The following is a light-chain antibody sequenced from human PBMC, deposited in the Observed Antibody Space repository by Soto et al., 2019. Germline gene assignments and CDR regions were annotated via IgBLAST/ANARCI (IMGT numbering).Light chain of an antibody. CDR1: TNDIALSNY. CDR2: EVT. CDR3: QSYDYNLSGVL. V-gene: IGLV2-14*03. Sequence: QSALTQPASVSGSPGQSITISCTSSTNDIALSNYVSWYRQYPGKAPNLLIYEVTTRPSGISLRFSGSASGNTASLTISGLQAEDEADYYCQSYDYNLSGVLFGGGTKLTVL. J-gene: IGLJ2*01.